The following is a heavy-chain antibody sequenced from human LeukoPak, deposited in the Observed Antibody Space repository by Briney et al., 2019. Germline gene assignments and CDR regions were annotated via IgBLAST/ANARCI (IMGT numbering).Heavy chain of an antibody. CDR2: IYYSGST. Sequence: SETLSLTCTVSGGSLSSYYWSWIRQPPGKGVEWIGYIYYSGSTNYNPSLKTRVTISVATSKNQFSLKLSSVTAADTAVYYCARGPTAGDPFYYFDYWGQGTLVTVSS. J-gene: IGHJ4*02. CDR3: ARGPTAGDPFYYFDY. D-gene: IGHD6-13*01. CDR1: GGSLSSYY. V-gene: IGHV4-59*01.